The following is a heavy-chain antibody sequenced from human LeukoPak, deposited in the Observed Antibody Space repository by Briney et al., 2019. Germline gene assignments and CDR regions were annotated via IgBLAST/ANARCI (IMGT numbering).Heavy chain of an antibody. J-gene: IGHJ6*03. V-gene: IGHV3-74*01. CDR2: INSDGSST. Sequence: PGGSLRLSCAASGFTFSSYWMHWVRQAPGKGLVWVSRINSDGSSTSYADSVKGRFTISRDNAKNTLHLQMNSLRAEDTAVYYCARGAYYYDSSGYQGYYMDVWGKGTTVTISS. CDR1: GFTFSSYW. CDR3: ARGAYYYDSSGYQGYYMDV. D-gene: IGHD3-22*01.